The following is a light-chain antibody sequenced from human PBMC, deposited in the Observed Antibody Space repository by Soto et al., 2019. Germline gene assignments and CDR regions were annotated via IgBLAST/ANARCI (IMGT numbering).Light chain of an antibody. CDR3: QQYGSSPQT. CDR2: GAS. J-gene: IGKJ4*01. CDR1: QSVTGSY. V-gene: IGKV3-20*01. Sequence: EIVLTQSPGTLSLSPGERATLSCRASQSVTGSYLAWYQQKPGQSPRLLIYGASSRVIGIPDRFSGSGSGTDFTLTVSRLEPEDFAVYYCQQYGSSPQTFGGGTKVEIK.